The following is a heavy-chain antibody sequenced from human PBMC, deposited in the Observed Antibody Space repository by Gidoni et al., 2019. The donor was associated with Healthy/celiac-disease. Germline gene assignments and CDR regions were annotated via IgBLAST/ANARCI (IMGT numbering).Heavy chain of an antibody. V-gene: IGHV4-61*02. Sequence: QVQLQESGPGLVKPSQTLSLTCTVSGGSISSGSYYWSWIRQPAGKGLEWIGRIYTSGSTNYNPSLKSRVTISVDTSKNQFSLKLSSVTAADTAVYYCARGGYYDSSGSVRNSRYYGMDVWGQGTTVTVSS. D-gene: IGHD3-22*01. CDR3: ARGGYYDSSGSVRNSRYYGMDV. J-gene: IGHJ6*02. CDR2: IYTSGST. CDR1: GGSISSGSYY.